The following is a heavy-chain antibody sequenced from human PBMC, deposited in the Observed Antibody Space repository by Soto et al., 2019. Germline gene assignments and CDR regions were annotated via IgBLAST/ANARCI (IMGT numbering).Heavy chain of an antibody. J-gene: IGHJ4*02. V-gene: IGHV1-3*04. D-gene: IGHD5-18*01. CDR1: GYTFTLYT. Sequence: GASVTVSCKTSGYTFTLYTIHWVRQAPGQRLEWMGWINTGNGNTKYSQRFQGRVTMSRDTSASTAYMELSSLTSEDTAVYYCAKLGGGYIFGPYLDYWGQGTLVTVSS. CDR3: AKLGGGYIFGPYLDY. CDR2: INTGNGNT.